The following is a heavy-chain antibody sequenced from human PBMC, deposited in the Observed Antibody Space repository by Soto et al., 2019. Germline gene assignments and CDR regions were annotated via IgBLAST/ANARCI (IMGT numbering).Heavy chain of an antibody. CDR2: IYYSGST. Sequence: SETLSLTCTVSGGSISSYYWSWIRQPPGKGLEWIGYIYYSGSTNYNPSLKSRVTISVDTSKNQFSLKLSSVTAADTAVYYCARGWYYFDYWGQGTLVTVSS. CDR1: GGSISSYY. J-gene: IGHJ4*02. CDR3: ARGWYYFDY. V-gene: IGHV4-59*01. D-gene: IGHD6-13*01.